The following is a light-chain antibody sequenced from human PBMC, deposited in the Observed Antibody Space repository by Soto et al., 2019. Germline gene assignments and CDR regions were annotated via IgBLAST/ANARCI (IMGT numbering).Light chain of an antibody. Sequence: IFLTQSPATLSLSPGERATLSCRASQSVSSSYLAWYQQTPGQAPRLLVYDTSYRATGVPERFSGSGSGTDFTLTISRLEPEDSEVYYCQQYDSSPWTFGQGTKVDIK. CDR2: DTS. CDR1: QSVSSSY. J-gene: IGKJ1*01. CDR3: QQYDSSPWT. V-gene: IGKV3-20*01.